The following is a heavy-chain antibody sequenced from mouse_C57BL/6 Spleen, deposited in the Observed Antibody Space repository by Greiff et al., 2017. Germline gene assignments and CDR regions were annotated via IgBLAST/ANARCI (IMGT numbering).Heavy chain of an antibody. CDR3: ARPSYDGPFDY. J-gene: IGHJ2*01. Sequence: EVNVVESGGGLVKPGGSLKLSCAASGFTFSSYTMSWVRQTPEKRLEWVATISGGGGNTYYPDSVKGRFTISRDNAKNTLYLQMSSLRSEDTALYYCARPSYDGPFDYWGQGTTLTVSS. CDR2: ISGGGGNT. V-gene: IGHV5-9*01. D-gene: IGHD2-3*01. CDR1: GFTFSSYT.